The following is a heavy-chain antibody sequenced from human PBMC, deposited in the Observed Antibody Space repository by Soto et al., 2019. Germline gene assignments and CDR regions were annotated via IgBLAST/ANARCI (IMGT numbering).Heavy chain of an antibody. CDR1: GYTFTSYG. V-gene: IGHV1-8*01. CDR2: MNPNSGNT. CDR3: LRVVTGSPSYFQH. J-gene: IGHJ1*01. D-gene: IGHD2-21*02. Sequence: QVQLVQSGAEVKKPGASVKVSCKASGYTFTSYGINWVRQATGQGPEWMGWMNPNSGNTGYAQKFQGRVTMTRDTSLSTAYMELSGLRSEDTAIYYCLRVVTGSPSYFQHWGQGTLVTVSS.